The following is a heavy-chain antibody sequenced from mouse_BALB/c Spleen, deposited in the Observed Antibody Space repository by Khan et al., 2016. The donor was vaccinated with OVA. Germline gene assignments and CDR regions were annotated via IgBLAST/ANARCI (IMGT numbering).Heavy chain of an antibody. CDR2: ITSGGSYP. Sequence: EVELVESGGGLVKPGGSLKLSCAASGFAFSSYSMSWVRQTPEKRLEWVATITSGGSYPYYPDSVRGRFTISREHAKNTLYLQRSTLKSENTAMYYSTRDTNYYGSSFYFDYWGQGTTLTVSS. J-gene: IGHJ2*01. CDR1: GFAFSSYS. V-gene: IGHV5-6-4*01. CDR3: TRDTNYYGSSFYFDY. D-gene: IGHD1-1*01.